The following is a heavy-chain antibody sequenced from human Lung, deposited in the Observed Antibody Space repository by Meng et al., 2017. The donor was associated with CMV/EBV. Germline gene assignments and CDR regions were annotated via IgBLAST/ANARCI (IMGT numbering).Heavy chain of an antibody. Sequence: GEFLKISCAASGFSLSAYWMTWVRQAPGQGLEWVANIKEDGSERDYVDSVEGRFTISRDNSRNSLFLEMNSLRVGDTAVYYCVRGRGLDAWGQGTTVTGSS. J-gene: IGHJ6*02. CDR3: VRGRGLDA. D-gene: IGHD6-25*01. CDR2: IKEDGSER. V-gene: IGHV3-7*01. CDR1: GFSLSAYW.